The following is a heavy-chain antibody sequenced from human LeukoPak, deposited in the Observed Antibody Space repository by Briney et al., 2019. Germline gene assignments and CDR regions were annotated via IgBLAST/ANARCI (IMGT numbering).Heavy chain of an antibody. D-gene: IGHD3-10*01. J-gene: IGHJ6*03. V-gene: IGHV4-59*01. CDR3: ARDRDYGSRGWGYYYYYMDV. CDR2: IYYSGST. CDR1: GGSISSYY. Sequence: PSETLSLTCTVSGGSISSYYWSWIRQPPGKGLEWIGYIYYSGSTNYNPSLKSRVTISVDTSKNQFSLKLSSVTAADTAVYYCARDRDYGSRGWGYYYYYMDVWGKGTTVTVSS.